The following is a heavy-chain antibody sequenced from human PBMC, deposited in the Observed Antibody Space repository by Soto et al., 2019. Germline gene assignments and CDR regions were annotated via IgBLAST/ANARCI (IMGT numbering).Heavy chain of an antibody. D-gene: IGHD1-7*01. CDR3: AKLSRAGTTEY. V-gene: IGHV3-23*01. CDR2: ISGSGDNI. Sequence: EVQLLESGGSLVQPGGSLRLSCAASGFTFSSYGMRWVRQAPGKGLEWVSSISGSGDNIYDVDSVKGRFTISRDNSKNPLSLQMNSLRAEDTAVYYCAKLSRAGTTEYCGHRTLVTVSS. J-gene: IGHJ4*01. CDR1: GFTFSSYG.